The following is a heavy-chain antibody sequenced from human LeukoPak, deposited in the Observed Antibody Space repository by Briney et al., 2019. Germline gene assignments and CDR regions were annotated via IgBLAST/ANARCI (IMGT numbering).Heavy chain of an antibody. Sequence: GGSVRLSCGASGFSFSIYVMTWVRQAPGKGLEWVAVISYDGSNKYYADSVKGRFTIPRDNSKNTLYLQMNSLRAEDTAVYYCAKGDQWLVLRWFDPWGQGTLVTVSS. CDR3: AKGDQWLVLRWFDP. CDR1: GFSFSIYV. J-gene: IGHJ5*02. CDR2: ISYDGSNK. D-gene: IGHD6-19*01. V-gene: IGHV3-30*18.